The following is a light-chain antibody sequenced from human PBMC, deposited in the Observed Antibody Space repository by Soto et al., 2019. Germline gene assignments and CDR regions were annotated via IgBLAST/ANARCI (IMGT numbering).Light chain of an antibody. CDR3: QYYDSSLSGLV. CDR1: SSNIGAGYD. J-gene: IGLJ3*02. V-gene: IGLV1-40*01. Sequence: QSVLTQPPSVSGAPGQRVTISCTGSSSNIGAGYDVHWYQQLPGTAPKLLIYGNSNRPSGVPDRFSGSKSGTSASLAITGLQAEDEADYYCQYYDSSLSGLVLGGGTKVTV. CDR2: GNS.